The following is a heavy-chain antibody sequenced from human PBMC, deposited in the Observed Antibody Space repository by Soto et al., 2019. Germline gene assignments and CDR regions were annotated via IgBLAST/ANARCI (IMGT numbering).Heavy chain of an antibody. D-gene: IGHD2-15*01. J-gene: IGHJ4*02. CDR3: AIDLWWFTH. V-gene: IGHV3-23*01. CDR1: GVTFSDHA. CDR2: ISGGGSGA. Sequence: EVQLLESGGGLVQPGGCLRVSCTASGVTFSDHAMTWVRQAPGKGLEWLSGISGGGSGAYYADSVKGRFTVSRANSNNTLFLQMDSLRVEDTAVYYCAIDLWWFTHWGQGTLVTVSS.